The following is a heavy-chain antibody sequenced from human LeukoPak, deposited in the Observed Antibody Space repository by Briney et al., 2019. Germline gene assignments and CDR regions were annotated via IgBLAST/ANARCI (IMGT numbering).Heavy chain of an antibody. CDR1: GFTFSSYA. CDR3: ARGPNQGSGFDY. CDR2: ISYDGRYI. D-gene: IGHD3-10*01. Sequence: PGGSLRLSCAASGFTFSSYAMHWVRQPPGKGLEWLAIISYDGRYIYYADSVKGRISISRDNSKNTLYLQLNSLTAEDTAVYYCARGPNQGSGFDYWGQGTLVTVSS. J-gene: IGHJ4*02. V-gene: IGHV3-30*04.